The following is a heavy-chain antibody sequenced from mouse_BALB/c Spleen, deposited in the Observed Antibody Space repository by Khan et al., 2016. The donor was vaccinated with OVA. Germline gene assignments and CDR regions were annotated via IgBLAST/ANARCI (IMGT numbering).Heavy chain of an antibody. CDR1: GFSLTDYG. CDR2: IWGDGGT. CDR3: ARYGDYGDVYYFDY. Sequence: VELVESGPGLVAPSQSLSITCTVSGFSLTDYGVNWVRQSPGKGLEWLGMIWGDGGTDYNSALKSRLRIIKDNSKRQVFLKMNSLQTDDTARYYCARYGDYGDVYYFDYWGQGTTLTVSS. V-gene: IGHV2-6-7*01. J-gene: IGHJ2*01. D-gene: IGHD2-13*01.